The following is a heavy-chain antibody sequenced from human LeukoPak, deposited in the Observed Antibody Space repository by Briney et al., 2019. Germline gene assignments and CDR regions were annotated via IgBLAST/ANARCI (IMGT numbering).Heavy chain of an antibody. Sequence: SETLSLTCTVSGGSISSYYWSWIRQPPGKGLEWIGYIYYSGSTNYHPSLKSQVNISVDTSKNQFSLKLSSVTAADTAVYYCARTRVLSDYYDSSGYDQSAFDIWGQGTMVTVSS. V-gene: IGHV4-59*01. D-gene: IGHD3-22*01. CDR3: ARTRVLSDYYDSSGYDQSAFDI. CDR2: IYYSGST. J-gene: IGHJ3*02. CDR1: GGSISSYY.